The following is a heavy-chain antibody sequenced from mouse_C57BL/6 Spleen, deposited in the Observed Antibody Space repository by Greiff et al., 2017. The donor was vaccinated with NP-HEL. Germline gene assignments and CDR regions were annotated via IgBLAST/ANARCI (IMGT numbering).Heavy chain of an antibody. V-gene: IGHV1-82*01. J-gene: IGHJ2*01. CDR1: GYAFSSSW. D-gene: IGHD4-1*01. CDR3: ARSHPNWGLDY. CDR2: IYPGDGDT. Sequence: VQLQQSGPELVKPGASVKISCKASGYAFSSSWMNWVKQRPGKGLEWIGRIYPGDGDTNYNGKFKGKATLTADKSSSTAYMQLSSLTSEDSAVYFCARSHPNWGLDYWGQGTTLTVAS.